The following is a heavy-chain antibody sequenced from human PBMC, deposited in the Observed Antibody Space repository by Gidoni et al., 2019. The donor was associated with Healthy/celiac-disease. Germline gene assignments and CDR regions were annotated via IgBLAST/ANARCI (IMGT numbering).Heavy chain of an antibody. Sequence: EVQLLESGGGLVQPGGSLRLSCAASGFPFSSYAMSWVRQAPGKGLGWVSAISGSGGSTYYADSVKGRFTISRDNSKNTLYLQMNSLRAEDTAVYYCAKLTVVGSKTHYYYYMDVWGKGTTVTVSS. CDR2: ISGSGGST. CDR1: GFPFSSYA. CDR3: AKLTVVGSKTHYYYYMDV. J-gene: IGHJ6*03. V-gene: IGHV3-23*01. D-gene: IGHD4-4*01.